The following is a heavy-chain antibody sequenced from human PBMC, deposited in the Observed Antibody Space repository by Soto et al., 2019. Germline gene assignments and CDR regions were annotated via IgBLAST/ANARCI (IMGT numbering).Heavy chain of an antibody. CDR3: ASTGATGTTVSGMDV. CDR2: IDPSDSYT. V-gene: IGHV5-10-1*01. Sequence: PGESLKISCKGSGYSFTSYWISWVRQMPGKGLEWMGRIDPSDSYTNYSPSFQGHVTISADKSISTAYLQWSSLKASDTAMYYCASTGATGTTVSGMDVWGQGTTVTVSS. CDR1: GYSFTSYW. D-gene: IGHD4-4*01. J-gene: IGHJ6*02.